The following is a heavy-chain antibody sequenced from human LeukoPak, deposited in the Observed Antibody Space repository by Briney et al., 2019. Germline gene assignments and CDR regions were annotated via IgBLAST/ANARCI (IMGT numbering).Heavy chain of an antibody. CDR2: ISHSGST. J-gene: IGHJ4*02. V-gene: IGHV4-34*01. CDR1: GGSFSGYY. CDR3: ARRLLWFGECFDY. D-gene: IGHD3-10*01. Sequence: SETLSLTCAVYGGSFSGYYWSWIRQPPGKGLEWIGEISHSGSTNYNPSLKSRVTISVDTSKNQFSLKLSSVTAADTAVYYCARRLLWFGECFDYWGQGTLVTVSS.